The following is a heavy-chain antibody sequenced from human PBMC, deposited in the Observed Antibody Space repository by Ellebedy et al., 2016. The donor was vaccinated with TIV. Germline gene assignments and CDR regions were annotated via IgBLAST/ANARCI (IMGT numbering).Heavy chain of an antibody. D-gene: IGHD1-7*01. J-gene: IGHJ5*02. CDR2: IWDDGTNT. V-gene: IGHV3-33*01. CDR1: GFTFSHYA. CDR3: ARQGGRVNSNWFDP. Sequence: GESLKIYCAASGFTFSHYAMNWVRQAPGKGLEWVAVIWDDGTNTYYADSVKGRFTISRDNSKNTLYLQMDSLRAEDTAVYFCARQGGRVNSNWFDPWGQGTLVTVSS.